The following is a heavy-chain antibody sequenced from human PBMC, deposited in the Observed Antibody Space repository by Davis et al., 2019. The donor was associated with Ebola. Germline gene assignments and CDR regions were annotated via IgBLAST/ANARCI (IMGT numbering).Heavy chain of an antibody. CDR2: IYYSGST. CDR3: ARDGFYYGSGIN. V-gene: IGHV4-30-2*05. J-gene: IGHJ4*02. Sequence: QTLSLTCAVSGGSISSGGYSWSWIRQPPGKGLEWIGYIYYSGSTYYNPSLKSRVTISVDTSKNQFSLKLSSVTAADTTVYYCARDGFYYGSGINWGQGTLVTVSS. CDR1: GGSISSGGYS. D-gene: IGHD3-10*01.